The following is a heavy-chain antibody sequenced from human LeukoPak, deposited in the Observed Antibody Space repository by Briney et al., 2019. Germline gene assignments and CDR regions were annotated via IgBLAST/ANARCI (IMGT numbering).Heavy chain of an antibody. Sequence: GGSLRLSCADSGFTFSNNAMHWVRQAPGKGLEWVAVISYDGSNKYNADSVKGRFTISRDNSKNTLYLQMASLSAEDTAVYYCAKDRYSSGWYGIDYWGQGTLVTVSS. CDR3: AKDRYSSGWYGIDY. CDR2: ISYDGSNK. J-gene: IGHJ4*02. D-gene: IGHD6-19*01. V-gene: IGHV3-30*18. CDR1: GFTFSNNA.